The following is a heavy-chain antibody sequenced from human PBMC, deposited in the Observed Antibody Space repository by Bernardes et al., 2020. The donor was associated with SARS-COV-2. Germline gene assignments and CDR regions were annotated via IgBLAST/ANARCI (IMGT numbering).Heavy chain of an antibody. CDR1: GFTVSSNY. CDR3: AAAALSYFDY. V-gene: IGHV3-53*01. J-gene: IGHJ4*02. Sequence: GGSLRLSCAASGFTVSSNYMSWVRQAPGKGLEWVSVIYNDGTTFYGDSVKGRFTISRDDLKNTLYLQMNNLRAEDTAVYYCAAAALSYFDYWGQGTLVTVSS. CDR2: IYNDGTT. D-gene: IGHD6-25*01.